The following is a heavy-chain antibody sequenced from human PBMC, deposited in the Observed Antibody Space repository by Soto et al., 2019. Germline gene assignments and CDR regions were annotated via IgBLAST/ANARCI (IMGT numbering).Heavy chain of an antibody. D-gene: IGHD3-22*01. CDR2: IYYSGST. CDR3: ASASTYYYDSSGYYPLGY. J-gene: IGHJ4*02. Sequence: SETLSLTCTVSGGSISSGDYYWSWIRQPPGKGLEWIGYIYYSGSTYYNPSLKSRVTISVDTSKNQFSLKLSSVTAADTAVYYCASASTYYYDSSGYYPLGYWGQGTLVTVSS. CDR1: GGSISSGDYY. V-gene: IGHV4-30-4*01.